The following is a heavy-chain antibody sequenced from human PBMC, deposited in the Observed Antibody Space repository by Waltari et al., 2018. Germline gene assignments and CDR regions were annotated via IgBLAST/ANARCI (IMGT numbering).Heavy chain of an antibody. CDR1: GGSIKTYY. Sequence: QVQLQESGPGLGKPSETLSLTCTVSGGSIKTYYWSWIRQPPGKGLEWIGYTSDTGSTNYNPSLKSRVTISVDTSKNQFSLKLSSVTAADTAVYYCARGSSSGWYGYFDYWGQGTRVTVSS. D-gene: IGHD6-13*01. CDR2: TSDTGST. CDR3: ARGSSSGWYGYFDY. V-gene: IGHV4-59*01. J-gene: IGHJ4*02.